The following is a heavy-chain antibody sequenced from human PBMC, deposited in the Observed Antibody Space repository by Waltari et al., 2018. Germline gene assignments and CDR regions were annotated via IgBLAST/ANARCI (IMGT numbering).Heavy chain of an antibody. D-gene: IGHD1-26*01. CDR3: ARESKEWEPAY. Sequence: QVQLVESGGGVVQPGRSLRLSCAASGFPFSSYAMHRVRQAPGKGLEWVAVISYDGSNKYYADSVKGRFTISRDNSKNTLYLQMNSLRAEDTAVYYCARESKEWEPAYWGQGTLVTVSS. J-gene: IGHJ4*02. CDR1: GFPFSSYA. V-gene: IGHV3-30*01. CDR2: ISYDGSNK.